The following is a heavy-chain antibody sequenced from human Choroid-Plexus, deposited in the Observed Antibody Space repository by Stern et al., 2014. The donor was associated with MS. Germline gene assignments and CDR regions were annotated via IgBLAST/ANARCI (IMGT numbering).Heavy chain of an antibody. CDR3: AKDRQYLTYFCDH. Sequence: QVQLVQSGGGVVQPGRPLRLSCVASGFTFGSCAMHWVRQAPGKGLAWVAGVSYDGSNKYYADSGKGRFTISRDNSQNTLYMQMSSLRPEDTAVYYCAKDRQYLTYFCDHWGQGSLVTVSS. V-gene: IGHV3-30*18. D-gene: IGHD2/OR15-2a*01. CDR1: GFTFGSCA. J-gene: IGHJ5*02. CDR2: VSYDGSNK.